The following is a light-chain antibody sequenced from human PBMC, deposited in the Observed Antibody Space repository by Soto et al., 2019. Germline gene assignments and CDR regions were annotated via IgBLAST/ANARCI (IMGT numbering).Light chain of an antibody. J-gene: IGKJ3*01. Sequence: DIQMTQSPSSLSASVGDRVTITCRASQSISNYLSWYQQKPGKPPKLLIYAASNLQSGVPSRFSVSGSGTDFTLTISSLQPEDFATYYCQQSYSTPFTFGPGTKVDIK. CDR3: QQSYSTPFT. CDR1: QSISNY. V-gene: IGKV1-39*01. CDR2: AAS.